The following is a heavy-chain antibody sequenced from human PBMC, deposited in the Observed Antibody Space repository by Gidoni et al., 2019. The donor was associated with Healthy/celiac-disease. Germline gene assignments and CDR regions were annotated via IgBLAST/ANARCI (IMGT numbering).Heavy chain of an antibody. Sequence: EVQLVESGGGLVQPGESLRPPSAASGFTFLSHWMSWVRQAPGKGLEWVANIKQDGSEKYYVDSVKGRFTISRDNAKNSLYLQMNSLRAEDTAVYYCARVVRGIAWEVGYFDLWGRGTLVTVSS. J-gene: IGHJ2*01. D-gene: IGHD1-26*01. CDR1: GFTFLSHW. CDR3: ARVVRGIAWEVGYFDL. V-gene: IGHV3-7*01. CDR2: IKQDGSEK.